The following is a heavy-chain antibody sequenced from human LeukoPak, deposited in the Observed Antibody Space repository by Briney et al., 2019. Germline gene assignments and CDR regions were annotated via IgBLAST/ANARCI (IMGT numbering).Heavy chain of an antibody. Sequence: GGSLRLSCAASGFTFSRHSMNWVRQAPGKGLEWVSDISRSSSTIYYADSVKGRFTISRDNAKNSLYLQMNSLRAEDTAVYYCARAGYSSSWYASWGQGTLVTVPS. CDR3: ARAGYSSSWYAS. CDR2: ISRSSSTI. J-gene: IGHJ4*02. D-gene: IGHD6-13*01. V-gene: IGHV3-48*01. CDR1: GFTFSRHS.